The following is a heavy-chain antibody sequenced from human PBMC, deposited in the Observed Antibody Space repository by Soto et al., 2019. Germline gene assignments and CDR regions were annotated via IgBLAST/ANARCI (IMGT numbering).Heavy chain of an antibody. V-gene: IGHV1-18*01. Sequence: QGQLVQSEAEVKKPGASVKVSCKASGYTFTRYGISWVRQAPGQGLEWMGWISGYNGDTNYAQKFQGRVSMTIETSTGTAYMELRSLTSDDTAVYYCAKNGQPPYYYYGLDVWGQGTKVTVSS. CDR2: ISGYNGDT. D-gene: IGHD2-8*01. CDR1: GYTFTRYG. CDR3: AKNGQPPYYYYGLDV. J-gene: IGHJ6*02.